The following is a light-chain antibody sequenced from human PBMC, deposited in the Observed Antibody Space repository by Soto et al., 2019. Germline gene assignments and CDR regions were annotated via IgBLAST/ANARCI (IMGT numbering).Light chain of an antibody. J-gene: IGKJ1*01. CDR1: QSLSSN. CDR2: GAS. Sequence: EIVMTQSPATLSVSPGERATLSCRASQSLSSNLAWYQQKPGQAPRLLIYGASTRATGIPARFSGSGSGTEFTLTIRSLQSEDFAVYYCQQHNNWPRTFGQGTKVDIK. V-gene: IGKV3-15*01. CDR3: QQHNNWPRT.